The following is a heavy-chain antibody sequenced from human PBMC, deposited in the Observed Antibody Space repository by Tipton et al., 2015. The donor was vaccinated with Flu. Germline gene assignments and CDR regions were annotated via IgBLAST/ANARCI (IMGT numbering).Heavy chain of an antibody. D-gene: IGHD7-27*01. CDR2: ISSSGSTI. CDR3: ATLTGDDY. J-gene: IGHJ4*02. V-gene: IGHV3-48*03. Sequence: GSLRLSCAASGFTFSSYEMNWVRQAPGKGLEWLSYISSSGSTISYADSVRGRFTIFRDNAKNSLYLQLNSLRAEDTALYYCATLTGDDYWGQGDLVTVSS. CDR1: GFTFSSYE.